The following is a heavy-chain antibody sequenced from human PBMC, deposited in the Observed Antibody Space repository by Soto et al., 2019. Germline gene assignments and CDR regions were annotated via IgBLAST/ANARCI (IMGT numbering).Heavy chain of an antibody. J-gene: IGHJ6*02. CDR2: IKQDGSEK. Sequence: PGGSLRLSCAASGFSFSSYWMSWVRQAPGKGLEWVANIKQDGSEKYYVDSVKGRFTISRDNAKNSLYLQMNSLRAEDTAVYNRARDQYSSSRYYYYGMDVWGQGTTVTVSS. CDR3: ARDQYSSSRYYYYGMDV. D-gene: IGHD6-6*01. V-gene: IGHV3-7*05. CDR1: GFSFSSYW.